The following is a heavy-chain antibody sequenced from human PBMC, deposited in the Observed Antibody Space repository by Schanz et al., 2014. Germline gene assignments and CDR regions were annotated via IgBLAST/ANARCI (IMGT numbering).Heavy chain of an antibody. V-gene: IGHV3-23*01. D-gene: IGHD1-26*01. Sequence: EMQLLESGGGLAQPGGSLRLSCAASGFTLSNYAMSWVRQAPGKGLEWVSALSEGGGGTHYADSVKGRFTISRDNTKNSLFLQLNSLRADDTAVYYCARNRGSGGQNWYCDPWGRGTLVTVSS. CDR1: GFTLSNYA. CDR3: ARNRGSGGQNWYCDP. CDR2: LSEGGGGT. J-gene: IGHJ2*01.